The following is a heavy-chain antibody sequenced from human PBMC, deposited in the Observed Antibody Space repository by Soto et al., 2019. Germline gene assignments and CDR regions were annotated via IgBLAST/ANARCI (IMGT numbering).Heavy chain of an antibody. J-gene: IGHJ3*01. CDR2: ISIRGDNR. V-gene: IGHV3-23*01. Sequence: EGQLLQSGGGLVQPGESLRLSCAASGFTFSSSGMSWVRQAPGKGLEWVSSISIRGDNRYYADSVKGRFTIYRDNSKNTLYLQMISLTAEDTALYYCANHGGFDFWGQGTMVAVSS. CDR1: GFTFSSSG. D-gene: IGHD4-17*01. CDR3: ANHGGFDF.